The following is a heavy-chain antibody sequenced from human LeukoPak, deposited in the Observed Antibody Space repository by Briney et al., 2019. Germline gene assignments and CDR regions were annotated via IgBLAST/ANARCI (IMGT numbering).Heavy chain of an antibody. CDR2: ISAYNGNT. V-gene: IGHV1-18*01. D-gene: IGHD5-18*01. Sequence: ASVTVSFTSSVYTFTNYGISWVRQAPGQGREWMGWISAYNGNTNYAQKLQGRVTMTTDTSTSTAYMELRSLRSDDTAVYYCARTEDTAMASRYYYYYMDVWGKGTTVTVSS. CDR1: VYTFTNYG. J-gene: IGHJ6*03. CDR3: ARTEDTAMASRYYYYYMDV.